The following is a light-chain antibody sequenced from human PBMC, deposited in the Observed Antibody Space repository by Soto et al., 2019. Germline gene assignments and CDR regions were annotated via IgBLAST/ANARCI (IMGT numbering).Light chain of an antibody. CDR2: QVT. J-gene: IGLJ1*01. CDR1: STDYDLYKY. CDR3: SSYTSSINYV. V-gene: IGLV2-14*01. Sequence: QSALTQPASVSGSPGQSITISCTGTSTDYDLYKYVSWYQQHPGKAPKLMIYQVTNRPSGVSNRFSGSKSGSTASLTISGLQAEDEADYYCSSYTSSINYVFGTGTKLTVL.